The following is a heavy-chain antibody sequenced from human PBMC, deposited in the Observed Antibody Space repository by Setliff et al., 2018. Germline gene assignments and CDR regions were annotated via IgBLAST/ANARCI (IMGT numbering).Heavy chain of an antibody. J-gene: IGHJ5*02. Sequence: GGSLRLSCVTSGFAFTSYDMTWVRQAPGKGLEWVASINNGGVSADYTDSVKGRFTISGDNSRNTLYLQMNSLRADDTAVYYCARDGYPGTSWGQGTLVTVSS. CDR1: GFAFTSYD. D-gene: IGHD2-2*03. CDR3: ARDGYPGTS. CDR2: INNGGVSA. V-gene: IGHV3-23*01.